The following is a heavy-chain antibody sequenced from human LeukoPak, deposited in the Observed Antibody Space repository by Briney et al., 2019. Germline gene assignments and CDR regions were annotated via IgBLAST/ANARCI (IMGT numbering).Heavy chain of an antibody. V-gene: IGHV1-2*02. J-gene: IGHJ4*02. CDR2: INPNSGGT. D-gene: IGHD2-15*01. CDR3: ARDTRGLPFDY. Sequence: ASVKVSCKASGYTFTGYYMHWVRQAPGQGLEWMGWINPNSGGTNYAQRFQGRVTMTRDTSISTAYMELSSLRSEDTAVYYCARDTRGLPFDYWGQGTLVTVSS. CDR1: GYTFTGYY.